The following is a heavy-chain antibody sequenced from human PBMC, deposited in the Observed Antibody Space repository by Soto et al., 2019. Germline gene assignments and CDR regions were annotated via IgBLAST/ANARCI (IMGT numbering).Heavy chain of an antibody. D-gene: IGHD2-15*01. J-gene: IGHJ4*02. V-gene: IGHV3-30*18. Sequence: RLSCAASGFTFSSYGMHWVRQAPCKGLEWVAVMSYDGSNKYYADSVKGRFTISRDNSKNTLYLQMNSLRAEDTAVYYCAKDLRGGSCYIDYWGQGTLVTVSS. CDR3: AKDLRGGSCYIDY. CDR2: MSYDGSNK. CDR1: GFTFSSYG.